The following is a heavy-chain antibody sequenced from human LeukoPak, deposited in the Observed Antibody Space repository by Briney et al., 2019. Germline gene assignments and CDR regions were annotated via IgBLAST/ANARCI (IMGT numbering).Heavy chain of an antibody. Sequence: PGRSLRLSCAASGFTFDDYAMHWVRQAPGKGLEWVSGISWNSGSIGYADSVKGRFTISRDNAKNSLYLQMNSLRAEDTALYYCAKEKDIVVVVAATRHCYYYMDVWGKGTTVTVSS. CDR1: GFTFDDYA. D-gene: IGHD2-15*01. J-gene: IGHJ6*03. CDR2: ISWNSGSI. CDR3: AKEKDIVVVVAATRHCYYYMDV. V-gene: IGHV3-9*01.